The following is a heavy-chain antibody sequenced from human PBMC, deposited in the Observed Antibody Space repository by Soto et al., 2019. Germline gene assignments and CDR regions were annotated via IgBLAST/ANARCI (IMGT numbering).Heavy chain of an antibody. V-gene: IGHV3-30*02. Sequence: DSVKGRFTISRDNSKNTLYLQMNSLRAEDTGVFYCAKDRSNGGDGIYCYGMAVWGHGTTVPVSS. J-gene: IGHJ6*02. CDR3: AKDRSNGGDGIYCYGMAV. D-gene: IGHD3-10*01.